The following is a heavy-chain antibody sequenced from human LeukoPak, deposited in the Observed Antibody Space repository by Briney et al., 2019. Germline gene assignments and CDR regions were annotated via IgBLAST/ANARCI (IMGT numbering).Heavy chain of an antibody. Sequence: PSGTLSLTCAVSGGSISSSNWWSWVRQPPGKGLEWIGEINHSGSTNYNPSLKSRVTISVDTSKNQFSLKLSSVTAADTAVYYCARGRSGSSNTWGQGTMVTVSS. CDR3: ARGRSGSSNT. CDR2: INHSGST. CDR1: GGSISSSNW. D-gene: IGHD2-2*01. V-gene: IGHV4-4*02. J-gene: IGHJ3*01.